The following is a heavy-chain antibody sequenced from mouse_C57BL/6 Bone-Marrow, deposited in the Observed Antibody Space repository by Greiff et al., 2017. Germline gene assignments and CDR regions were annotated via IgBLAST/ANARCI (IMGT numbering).Heavy chain of an antibody. CDR2: IDPEDGDT. V-gene: IGHV14-1*01. D-gene: IGHD1-1*01. CDR1: GFNIKDYY. CDR3: TSYYYGSSYEDD. Sequence: VQLKQSGAELVRPGASVKLSCTASGFNIKDYYMHWVKQRPEQGLEWIGRIDPEDGDTEYAPKFQGKATMTADTSSNTAYLQLSSLTSEDTAVYYGTSYYYGSSYEDDWGQGTTLTVSS. J-gene: IGHJ2*01.